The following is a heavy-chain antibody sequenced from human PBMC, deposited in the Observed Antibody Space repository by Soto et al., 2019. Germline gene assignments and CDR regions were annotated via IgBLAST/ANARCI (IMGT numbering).Heavy chain of an antibody. J-gene: IGHJ4*02. CDR2: ISGSGGST. CDR3: AKVGNYEATLNPTQDFDY. CDR1: GFTFSSYA. Sequence: PGGSLRLSCAASGFTFSSYAMSWVRQAPGKGLEWVSAISGSGGSTYYADSVRGRFTISRDNSKNTLYLQMNSLRAEDTAVYYCAKVGNYEATLNPTQDFDYWGQGTLVTVSS. D-gene: IGHD1-7*01. V-gene: IGHV3-23*01.